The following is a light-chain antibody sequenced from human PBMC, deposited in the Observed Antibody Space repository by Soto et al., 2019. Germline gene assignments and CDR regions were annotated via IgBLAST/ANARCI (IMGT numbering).Light chain of an antibody. V-gene: IGKV3-15*01. CDR1: QSVSSN. Sequence: VMTQSPATLSVSPGERATLSCRASQSVSSNLAWYQQTPGQTPRLLIYKASNLESGVPSRFSGSASGTEFTLTIDSLQPDDFATYYCQQYNNYSWTFGQGTKVDIK. CDR2: KAS. CDR3: QQYNNYSWT. J-gene: IGKJ1*01.